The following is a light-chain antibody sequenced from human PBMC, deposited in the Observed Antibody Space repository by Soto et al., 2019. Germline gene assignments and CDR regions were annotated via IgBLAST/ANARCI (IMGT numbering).Light chain of an antibody. V-gene: IGKV1-5*03. CDR2: KAS. J-gene: IGKJ1*01. Sequence: DIQMTQSPSTLSGSVGDRVTITCRASQTISIWLAWYQQKPGKAPKLLIYKASTLKSGVPSRFSGSGSGTEFTLAISRLQPDEFATYYCQHYNSYSEAFGQGTKVELK. CDR1: QTISIW. CDR3: QHYNSYSEA.